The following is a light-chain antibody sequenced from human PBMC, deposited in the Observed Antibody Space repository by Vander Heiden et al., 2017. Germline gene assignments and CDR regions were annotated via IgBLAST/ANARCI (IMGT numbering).Light chain of an antibody. CDR1: QSVLYSSNNKNH. J-gene: IGKJ3*01. V-gene: IGKV4-1*01. CDR3: QQYHVSPFT. Sequence: IVMTQSPDSLAVSLGERATFNCKSSQSVLYSSNNKNHLAWYQQKPGQPPKLLIYWASTRESGVPDRFSGSGSGTDFTLTISSLQAEDVAVYYCQQYHVSPFTFGPGTKVDIK. CDR2: WAS.